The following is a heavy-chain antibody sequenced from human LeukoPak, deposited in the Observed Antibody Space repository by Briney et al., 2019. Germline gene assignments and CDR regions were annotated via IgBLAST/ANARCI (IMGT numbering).Heavy chain of an antibody. V-gene: IGHV3-23*01. CDR3: ARTGGGSGY. J-gene: IGHJ4*02. Sequence: GGSLRLSCAASGFTFNNYAMSWVRQAPGKGLEWVSAISMSGGATYYADSVKGRFTISRDNSKNTLYLQMNSLRAEDTAVYYCARTGGGSGYWGQGTLVTVSS. CDR1: GFTFNNYA. D-gene: IGHD2-15*01. CDR2: ISMSGGAT.